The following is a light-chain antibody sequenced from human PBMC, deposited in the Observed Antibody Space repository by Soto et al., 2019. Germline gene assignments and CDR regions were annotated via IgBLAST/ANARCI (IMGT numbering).Light chain of an antibody. CDR2: SNS. CDR1: SSNIGSKS. Sequence: QSVLTQPPSASGTPGQRVTISCSGSSSNIGSKSVNWYQQLPGTAPKLLIHSNSQRPSGVPDRFSGSKSGTSASLSISGLQSEDEADYYCAAWDDSRSGPVFGGGTKLTVL. V-gene: IGLV1-44*01. CDR3: AAWDDSRSGPV. J-gene: IGLJ3*02.